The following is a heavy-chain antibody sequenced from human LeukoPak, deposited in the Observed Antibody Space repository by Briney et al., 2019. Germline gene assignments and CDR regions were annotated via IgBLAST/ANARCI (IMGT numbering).Heavy chain of an antibody. CDR2: IIPIFGTA. V-gene: IGHV1-69*13. CDR3: ARVHLLRGVIIRGYFDY. D-gene: IGHD3-10*01. Sequence: GASVKVSCKASGGXFSSYAISWVRQAPGQGLEWMGGIIPIFGTANYAQKFQGRVTITADESTSTAYMELSSLRSEDTAVYYCARVHLLRGVIIRGYFDYWGQGTLVTVSS. CDR1: GGXFSSYA. J-gene: IGHJ4*02.